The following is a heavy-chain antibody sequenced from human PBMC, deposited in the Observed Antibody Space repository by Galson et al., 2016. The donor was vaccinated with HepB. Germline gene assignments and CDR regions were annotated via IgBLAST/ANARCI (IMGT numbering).Heavy chain of an antibody. CDR2: ISGGGGST. Sequence: SLRLSCAVSGFSFSRCAMNWVRQAPGKGLEWVSGISGGGGSTYYADSVKGRFTISRDNSKNILYLQMNSLRAEDTAVYYCAKDATMVRGIPRSFFQRIQTAYYFDPWGQGTLVTVSS. D-gene: IGHD3-10*01. CDR1: GFSFSRCA. V-gene: IGHV3-23*01. J-gene: IGHJ4*02. CDR3: AKDATMVRGIPRSFFQRIQTAYYFDP.